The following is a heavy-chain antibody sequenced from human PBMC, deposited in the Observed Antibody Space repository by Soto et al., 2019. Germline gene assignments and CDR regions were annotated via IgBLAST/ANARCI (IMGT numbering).Heavy chain of an antibody. CDR2: IRGSGDGT. CDR1: GFTFSNYA. D-gene: IGHD5-12*01. V-gene: IGHV3-23*01. CDR3: ARANSGYDYFDY. Sequence: EVQLLESGGGLVQPGGSRRLSGAASGFTFSNYAMSWVRQAPGTGLEWVSTIRGSGDGTYYADSVKGRFTSSRDNSQSTLYLQMNSLRAEDTAVYYCARANSGYDYFDYWGQGTLVTVSS. J-gene: IGHJ4*02.